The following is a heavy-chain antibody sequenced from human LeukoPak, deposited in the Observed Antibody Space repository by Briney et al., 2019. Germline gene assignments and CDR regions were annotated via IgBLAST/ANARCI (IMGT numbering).Heavy chain of an antibody. CDR2: ISSGGST. CDR1: GFTFTTYA. V-gene: IGHV3-23*01. Sequence: GGSLRLSCAASGFTFTTYAMSSVRQAPGKGLEWVSAISSGGSTYYADSVKGRFTISRDNSKNTLFLQMNSLRAEDTAVYYCAKSQTTETTGTNYYYCGMDVWGQGTTVTVSS. CDR3: AKSQTTETTGTNYYYCGMDV. D-gene: IGHD1-1*01. J-gene: IGHJ6*02.